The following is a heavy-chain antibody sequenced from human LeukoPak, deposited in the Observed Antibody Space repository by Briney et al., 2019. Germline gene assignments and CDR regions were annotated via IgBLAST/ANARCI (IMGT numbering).Heavy chain of an antibody. CDR3: ARAEGSSSIVSMDYYYGMDV. J-gene: IGHJ6*02. Sequence: GASVTVSFTASGYTFTSYYMHWVRQAPGQGLEWMGIINPSGGSTSYAQKFQGRVTMTRDTSTSTVYMELSSLRSEDTAVYYCARAEGSSSIVSMDYYYGMDVWGQGTTVTVSS. V-gene: IGHV1-46*01. CDR2: INPSGGST. CDR1: GYTFTSYY. D-gene: IGHD6-6*01.